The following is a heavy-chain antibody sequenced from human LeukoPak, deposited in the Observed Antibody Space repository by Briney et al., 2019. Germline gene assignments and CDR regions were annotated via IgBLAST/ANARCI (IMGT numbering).Heavy chain of an antibody. J-gene: IGHJ4*02. CDR1: GFTFSSYS. CDR2: ISSSSSTI. V-gene: IGHV3-48*01. D-gene: IGHD5-18*01. CDR3: ARDAVDIQWIQLWSDYDY. Sequence: PGGSLRLSCAASGFTFSSYSMNWVRQAPGKGLEWVSYISSSSSTIYYADSVKGRFTISRDNAKNSLYLQMNSLRAEDTAVYYCARDAVDIQWIQLWSDYDYWGQGTLVTVSS.